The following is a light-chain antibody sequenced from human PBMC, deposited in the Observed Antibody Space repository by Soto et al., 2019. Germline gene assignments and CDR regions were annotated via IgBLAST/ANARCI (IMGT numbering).Light chain of an antibody. Sequence: QSALTQPPSAPGSPGQSVTISCTGTKNDIGVYDFVSWYQHHPGKAPRLIIYEVVQRPSGVPDRFSGSKSGNTASLTVSGLQAADEGDYFCKSYAGSNTYVFGSGTKLTVL. CDR2: EVV. J-gene: IGLJ1*01. CDR3: KSYAGSNTYV. CDR1: KNDIGVYDF. V-gene: IGLV2-8*01.